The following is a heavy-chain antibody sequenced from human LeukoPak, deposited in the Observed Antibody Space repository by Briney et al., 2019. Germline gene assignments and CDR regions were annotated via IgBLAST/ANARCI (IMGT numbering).Heavy chain of an antibody. D-gene: IGHD1-26*01. J-gene: IGHJ3*02. CDR3: ARRRIVGSTDDAFDI. V-gene: IGHV3-7*01. CDR2: INHHGSET. CDR1: GFTFDTHW. Sequence: PGGSLRLSCAASGFTFDTHWFYWVRQAPGKGLEWVACINHHGSETYYVDSVKGRFTVSRDNSNNTLYLQMNTLGADDTAIYYCARRRIVGSTDDAFDIWGQGTMVTLSS.